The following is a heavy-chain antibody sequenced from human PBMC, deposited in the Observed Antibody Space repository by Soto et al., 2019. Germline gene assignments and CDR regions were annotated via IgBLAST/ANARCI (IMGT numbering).Heavy chain of an antibody. CDR2: IYHSGST. D-gene: IGHD3-10*01. CDR1: GASISSSNW. J-gene: IGHJ4*02. Sequence: QVQLQESGPGLVKPSGTLSLTCAVSGASISSSNWWTWVRQPPGKGLEWIGEIYHSGSTNYNPSLTSRVTISLDKSKNHFSRRLSSVTAADTAVYYCATSRGSGRLDNWGQGTLVTVSS. CDR3: ATSRGSGRLDN. V-gene: IGHV4-4*02.